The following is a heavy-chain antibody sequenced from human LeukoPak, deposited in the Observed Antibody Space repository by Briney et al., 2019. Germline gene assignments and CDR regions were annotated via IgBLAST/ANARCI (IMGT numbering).Heavy chain of an antibody. V-gene: IGHV1-18*01. D-gene: IGHD2-15*01. J-gene: IGHJ4*02. CDR2: ISAYNGNT. CDR1: GYTFTIYG. Sequence: GASVKVSCKASGYTFTIYGISWVRQAPGQGLEWMGWISAYNGNTNYAQKLQGRVTMTTDTSTSTAYMELRSLRSDDTAVYYCARDQVVVAAVFYEDFQFDYWGQGTLVTVSS. CDR3: ARDQVVVAAVFYEDFQFDY.